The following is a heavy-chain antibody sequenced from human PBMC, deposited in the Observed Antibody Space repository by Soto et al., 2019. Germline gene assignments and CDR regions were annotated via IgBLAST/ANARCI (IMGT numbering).Heavy chain of an antibody. D-gene: IGHD3-16*02. CDR2: ISPYNGKT. Sequence: VKGSWKASGYTFSIDGISWVREAPGQGLEWMGWISPYNGKTTYAQKVQGRVTMTTDTSTSTAYMELRGLRSDDTAVYYCARVDDYVWGSFRPWGQGTQVTFYS. CDR1: GYTFSIDG. J-gene: IGHJ5*02. V-gene: IGHV1-18*04. CDR3: ARVDDYVWGSFRP.